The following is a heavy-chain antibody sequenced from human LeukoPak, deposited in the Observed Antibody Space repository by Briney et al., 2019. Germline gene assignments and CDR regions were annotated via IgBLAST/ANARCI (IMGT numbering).Heavy chain of an antibody. D-gene: IGHD2-2*01. J-gene: IGHJ4*02. CDR2: INHSGST. CDR1: SGSFSGYY. V-gene: IGHV4-34*01. CDR3: ARVVSGLVVPPTRGDYFDS. Sequence: SETLSLTCAVYSGSFSGYYWSWIRQPPGKGLEWLGEINHSGSTNYNPSLKSRVTISVDTSKNQFSLKPTSVTVADTALYYCARVVSGLVVPPTRGDYFDSWGQGTVVTVSS.